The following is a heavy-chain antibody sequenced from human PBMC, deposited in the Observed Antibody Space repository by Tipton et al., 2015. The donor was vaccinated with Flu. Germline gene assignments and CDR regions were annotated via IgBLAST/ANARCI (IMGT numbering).Heavy chain of an antibody. J-gene: IGHJ6*02. CDR2: IDHSGTT. CDR1: GGSFSGYY. V-gene: IGHV4-34*01. D-gene: IGHD3-10*01. CDR3: ARSVVGSGSQYPVGYYYYGMDV. Sequence: LRLSCAVHGGSFSGYYWSWIRRSPGKGLEWIGEIDHSGTTNYSPSLKSRVTISRDTSKIQFSLNMGSVTAADTAVYYCARSVVGSGSQYPVGYYYYGMDVWGQGTTVTVSS.